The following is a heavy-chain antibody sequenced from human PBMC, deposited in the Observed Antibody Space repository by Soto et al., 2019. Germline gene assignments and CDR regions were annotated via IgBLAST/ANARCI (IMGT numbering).Heavy chain of an antibody. J-gene: IGHJ4*02. CDR1: GFTFSSYW. CDR3: AREYYDNSGYRPFDY. V-gene: IGHV3-7*03. Sequence: GGSLRLSCAASGFTFSSYWMSWVRQAPGKGLEWVANIKEDGSEKHYVNSVRGRFTISRDNAKNSLYLQMNSLRAEDTAVYYCAREYYDNSGYRPFDYWGQGTLVTVSS. D-gene: IGHD3-22*01. CDR2: IKEDGSEK.